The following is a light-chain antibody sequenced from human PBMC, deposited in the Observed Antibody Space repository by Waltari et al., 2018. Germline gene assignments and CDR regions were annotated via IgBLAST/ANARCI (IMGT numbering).Light chain of an antibody. J-gene: IGKJ1*01. CDR2: GAP. Sequence: DVQMTQSPSTLSASVGDRVTITCRASQNIRDWLAWYQQRPGKAPRLLIYGAPTLQTGVPARFSGSGSGTEFTLTINSLQPDDFATYYCQQYNGYFTWTFGQGTKVEIK. CDR3: QQYNGYFTWT. V-gene: IGKV1-5*01. CDR1: QNIRDW.